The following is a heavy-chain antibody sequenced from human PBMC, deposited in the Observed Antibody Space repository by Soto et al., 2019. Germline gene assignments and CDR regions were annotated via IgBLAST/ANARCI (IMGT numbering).Heavy chain of an antibody. J-gene: IGHJ4*02. D-gene: IGHD5-12*01. CDR2: IIPLLDIT. Sequence: SVKVSCKTSGGTFSNDIITWVRQAPGQGLEWMGRIIPLLDITNYAQKFQGRVTITADKSTSTAYMELNSLRSEDTAVYYCARDSPIGSTFSGYDATDYWGQGTLVTVSS. V-gene: IGHV1-69*04. CDR1: GGTFSNDI. CDR3: ARDSPIGSTFSGYDATDY.